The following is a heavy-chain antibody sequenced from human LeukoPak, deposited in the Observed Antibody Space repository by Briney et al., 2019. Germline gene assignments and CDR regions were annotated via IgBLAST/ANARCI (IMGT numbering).Heavy chain of an antibody. V-gene: IGHV1-69*13. D-gene: IGHD6-19*01. J-gene: IGHJ6*03. CDR2: IIPIFGTA. CDR3: ARDSIAVAGAYYYMDV. CDR1: GGTFSSYA. Sequence: ASVKVSCKASGGTFSSYAISWVRQAPGQGLEWMGGIIPIFGTANYAQKFQGRVTITADESTSTAYMELSSLRSEDTAVYYCARDSIAVAGAYYYMDVWSKGTTVTISS.